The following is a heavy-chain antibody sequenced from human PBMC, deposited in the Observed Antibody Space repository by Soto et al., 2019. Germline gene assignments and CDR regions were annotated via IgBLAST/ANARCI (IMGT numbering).Heavy chain of an antibody. J-gene: IGHJ4*02. Sequence: SSETLSLTCAVSGGSISSGNWWSWVRQSPGKELEWIGEIYHSGITNYNPSLKSRVTISVDNSENQLSLSLNSVIAADTAVYYCARNVRYYIDYWGQGTLVTVSS. V-gene: IGHV4-4*02. CDR2: IYHSGIT. CDR3: ARNVRYYIDY. CDR1: GGSISSGNW.